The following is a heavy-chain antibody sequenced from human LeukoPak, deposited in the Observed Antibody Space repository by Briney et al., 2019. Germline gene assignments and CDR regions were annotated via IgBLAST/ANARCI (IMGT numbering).Heavy chain of an antibody. CDR3: ATSYYGDYVPFDY. CDR2: INHSGST. D-gene: IGHD4-17*01. V-gene: IGHV4-34*01. CDR1: GGSFSGYS. J-gene: IGHJ4*02. Sequence: SETLSLTCAVYGGSFSGYSWSWIRQPPGKGLEWIGEINHSGSTNYNPSLKSRVTISVDTSKNQFSLKLSSVTAADTAVYYCATSYYGDYVPFDYWGQGTLVTVSS.